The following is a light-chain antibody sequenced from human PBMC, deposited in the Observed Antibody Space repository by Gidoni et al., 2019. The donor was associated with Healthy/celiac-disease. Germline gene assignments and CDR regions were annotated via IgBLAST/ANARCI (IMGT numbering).Light chain of an antibody. CDR1: QSVSSSY. V-gene: IGKV3-20*01. J-gene: IGKJ2*04. Sequence: GERATLSCRASQSVSSSYLAWYQQKPGQAPRLLIYGASSRATGIPDRFSGSGSGTDFTLTISRLEPEDFAVYYCQQYGSSPCSFGQXTKLEIK. CDR3: QQYGSSPCS. CDR2: GAS.